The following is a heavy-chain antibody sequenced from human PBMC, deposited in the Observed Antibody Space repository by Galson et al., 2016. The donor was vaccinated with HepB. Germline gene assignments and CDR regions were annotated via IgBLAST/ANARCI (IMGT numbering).Heavy chain of an antibody. D-gene: IGHD3-16*01. J-gene: IGHJ4*02. CDR3: ARTLMSTYEIDY. V-gene: IGHV1-3*01. Sequence: SVKVSCKASGYTFTRYAIHWVRQAPGQRLEWMGWINGGDSDRRYSRVFQDRLAITTDTSASTAYVELSDLAPEDTAVYFCARTLMSTYEIDYWGQGTLVTVSS. CDR1: GYTFTRYA. CDR2: INGGDSDR.